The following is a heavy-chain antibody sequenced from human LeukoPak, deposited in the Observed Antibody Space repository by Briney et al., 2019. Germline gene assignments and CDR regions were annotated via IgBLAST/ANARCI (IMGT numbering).Heavy chain of an antibody. CDR1: GGSISSYY. Sequence: SETLSLTCTVSGGSISSYYWSWIRQPPGKGLGWIGYTYYSGSTNYNPSLKSRVTISVDTSKNQFSLKLSSVTAADTAVYYCARVNYDFWSGYYWTYYFDYWGQGTLVTVSS. CDR3: ARVNYDFWSGYYWTYYFDY. V-gene: IGHV4-59*01. J-gene: IGHJ4*02. D-gene: IGHD3-3*01. CDR2: TYYSGST.